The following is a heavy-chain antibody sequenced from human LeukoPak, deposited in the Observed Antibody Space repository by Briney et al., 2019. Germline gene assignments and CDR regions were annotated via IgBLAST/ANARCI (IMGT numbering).Heavy chain of an antibody. CDR1: GGSHRRGGYY. CDR3: ATTNHYYYGLDV. Sequence: PSETLSLTCTVSGGSHRRGGYYWRWLRQHPGRGPEWIGYIYRSGSTYYNPSLKSRVIMLVDTSKNQFSLKLSSVTAADTAVYYCATTNHYYYGLDVWGKGTTVTVSS. J-gene: IGHJ6*04. V-gene: IGHV4-31*03. CDR2: IYRSGST.